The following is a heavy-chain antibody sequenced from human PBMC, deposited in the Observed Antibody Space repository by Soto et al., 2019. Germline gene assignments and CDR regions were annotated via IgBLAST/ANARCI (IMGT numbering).Heavy chain of an antibody. CDR1: GYTLTELS. J-gene: IGHJ4*02. Sequence: ASVKVSCKVSGYTLTELSMHWVRQAPGKGLEWMGGFDPEDGETIYAQKFQGRVTMTEDTSTDTAYMELSSLRSEDTAVYYCATTTVTTPTWVYWGQGTLVTFSS. CDR2: FDPEDGET. CDR3: ATTTVTTPTWVY. D-gene: IGHD4-17*01. V-gene: IGHV1-24*01.